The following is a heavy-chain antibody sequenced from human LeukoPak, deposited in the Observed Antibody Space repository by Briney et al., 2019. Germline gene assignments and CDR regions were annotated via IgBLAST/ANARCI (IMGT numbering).Heavy chain of an antibody. CDR3: ARDLTGGYFDY. V-gene: IGHV4-30-4*08. CDR1: GGSISSGDYY. J-gene: IGHJ4*02. D-gene: IGHD1-14*01. Sequence: SETLSLTCTVSGGSISSGDYYWSWIRQPPGEGLEWIGYIYYSGSTYYNPSLKSRVTISVDTSKNQFSLKLSSVTAADTAVYYCARDLTGGYFDYWGQGTLVTVSS. CDR2: IYYSGST.